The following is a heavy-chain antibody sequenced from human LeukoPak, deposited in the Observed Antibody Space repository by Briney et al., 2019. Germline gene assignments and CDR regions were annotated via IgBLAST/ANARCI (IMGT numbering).Heavy chain of an antibody. V-gene: IGHV4-59*11. J-gene: IGHJ4*02. CDR2: IYYSGST. D-gene: IGHD1-26*01. Sequence: SETLSLTCTVSGGSISSHYWSWIRQPPGKGLKWIGYIYYSGSTNYNPSLKSRVTISVDTSKNQFSLKLSSVTAADTAAYYCARLQGGSTAVFDYWGQGTLVSVSS. CDR3: ARLQGGSTAVFDY. CDR1: GGSISSHY.